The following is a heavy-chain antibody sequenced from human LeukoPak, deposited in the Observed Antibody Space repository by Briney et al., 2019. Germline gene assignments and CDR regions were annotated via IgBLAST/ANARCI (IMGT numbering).Heavy chain of an antibody. J-gene: IGHJ4*02. CDR2: INPSSGGT. D-gene: IGHD5-24*01. Sequence: ASVKVSCKASGYTFTGYYMHWVRQAPGQGLEWMGWINPSSGGTNYVQKFQGRVTMTRDTSISTAYMELSRLRSDDTAVYYCARGGRGLQFLDYWGQGTLVTVSS. CDR1: GYTFTGYY. V-gene: IGHV1-2*02. CDR3: ARGGRGLQFLDY.